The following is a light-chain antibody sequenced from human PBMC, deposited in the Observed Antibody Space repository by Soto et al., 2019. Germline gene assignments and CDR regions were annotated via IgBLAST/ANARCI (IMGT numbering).Light chain of an antibody. J-gene: IGKJ3*01. CDR2: AAS. CDR3: QQSYSTPFT. V-gene: IGKV1-39*01. CDR1: QSISSY. Sequence: DIQMTQSPSSLSASVGDRVTITCRASQSISSYLNWYQQKPGKAPKLLLYAASSLQSAVPSRFSGSGSGTDFTLTISSLQPEDFATYYCQQSYSTPFTFGPGTKVDIK.